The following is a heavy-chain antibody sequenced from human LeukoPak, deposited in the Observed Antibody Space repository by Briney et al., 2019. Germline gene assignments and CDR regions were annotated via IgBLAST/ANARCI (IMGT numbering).Heavy chain of an antibody. Sequence: SQTLSLTCAVSGGSISSGGYSWSWTRQPPGKGLEWIGYIYHSGSTYYNPSLKSRVTISVNRSKNQFSLKLSSVAAADTAVYYCAGGPGRSSSWQVCPYFQRWGQGALVTVSS. J-gene: IGHJ1*01. D-gene: IGHD6-13*01. CDR1: GGSISSGGYS. V-gene: IGHV4-30-2*01. CDR2: IYHSGST. CDR3: AGGPGRSSSWQVCPYFQR.